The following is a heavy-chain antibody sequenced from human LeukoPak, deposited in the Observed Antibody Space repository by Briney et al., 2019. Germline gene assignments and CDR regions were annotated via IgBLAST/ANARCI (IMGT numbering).Heavy chain of an antibody. Sequence: GGSLRLSCAASGFTLPNYAMNWVRQAPGKGLEWVSGGGSGGSTYYADSVKGRFTISRDNSKNTPYLQMNSLKAEDTAIYYCAKAKLQRVTIFGVVYYFDYWGQGALVTVSS. CDR2: GGSGGST. CDR3: AKAKLQRVTIFGVVYYFDY. V-gene: IGHV3-23*01. D-gene: IGHD3-3*01. J-gene: IGHJ4*02. CDR1: GFTLPNYA.